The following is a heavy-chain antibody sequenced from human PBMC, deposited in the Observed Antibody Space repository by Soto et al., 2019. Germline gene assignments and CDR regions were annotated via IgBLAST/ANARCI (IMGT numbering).Heavy chain of an antibody. D-gene: IGHD2-2*01. CDR2: ISYDGSNK. CDR3: AREYQLSQLKINYYYYGMDV. J-gene: IGHJ6*02. Sequence: PGVSLRLSCAASGFTFSSYAMHWVRQAPGKGLEWVAVISYDGSNKYYADSVKGRFTISRDNSKNTLYLQMNSLRAEDTAVYYCAREYQLSQLKINYYYYGMDVWGQGTTVTVSS. V-gene: IGHV3-30-3*01. CDR1: GFTFSSYA.